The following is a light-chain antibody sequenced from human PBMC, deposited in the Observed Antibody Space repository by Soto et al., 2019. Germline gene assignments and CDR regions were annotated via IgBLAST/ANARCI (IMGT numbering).Light chain of an antibody. V-gene: IGKV3-20*01. CDR1: QSVSSHY. CDR3: QQYGSSPPTWT. Sequence: EIVLSQSPGTLSLSPGERATLCFGASQSVSSHYLAWDQQKACQAPRLLIYGASSRATGIPDRFSGSGSGTDFTLTISRLEPEDFAVYYCQQYGSSPPTWTFGQGTKVDIK. J-gene: IGKJ1*01. CDR2: GAS.